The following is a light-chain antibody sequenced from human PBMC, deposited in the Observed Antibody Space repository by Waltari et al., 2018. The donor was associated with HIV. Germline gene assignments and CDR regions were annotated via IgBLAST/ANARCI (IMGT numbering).Light chain of an antibody. V-gene: IGKV3-11*01. CDR1: YSVSNY. Sequence: EIVLTQSPATLSLSPGERATLSCRASYSVSNYLAWYQQKPGQAPRLLIYDASDRATGIPARFSGSGSGTHFTLTISSLEPEDFAVYYCQERSNWPQNTFGQGTKLEIK. CDR3: QERSNWPQNT. CDR2: DAS. J-gene: IGKJ2*01.